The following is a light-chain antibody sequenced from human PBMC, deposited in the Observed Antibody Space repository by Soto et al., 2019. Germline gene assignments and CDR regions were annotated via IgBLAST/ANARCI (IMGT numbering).Light chain of an antibody. J-gene: IGKJ5*01. CDR3: QQLNTLPFT. V-gene: IGKV1-9*01. CDR2: EAS. Sequence: DIQLTQSPSFLSASVGGRVTITCRASHGISSYLAWYQQKPGKAPKLMIYEASTLQSGVPSRFSGSGSGTEFTLTISGLLPEDFATYHCQQLNTLPFTFGQGTRLEIK. CDR1: HGISSY.